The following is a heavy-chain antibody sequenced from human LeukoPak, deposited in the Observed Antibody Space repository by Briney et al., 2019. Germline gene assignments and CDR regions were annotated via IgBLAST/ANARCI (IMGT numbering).Heavy chain of an antibody. CDR2: IKQDGSEK. CDR3: ARDYGLNCSSTSCAGAFDI. Sequence: PGGSLRLSCAASGFTLSNYWMSWVRRAPGKGLEWVAYIKQDGSEKFYVDSVKGRFTISRYNTQHTLYLQMYSLSVEDTAVYYCARDYGLNCSSTSCAGAFDIWGQGTMVTVSS. D-gene: IGHD2-2*01. J-gene: IGHJ3*02. V-gene: IGHV3-7*01. CDR1: GFTLSNYW.